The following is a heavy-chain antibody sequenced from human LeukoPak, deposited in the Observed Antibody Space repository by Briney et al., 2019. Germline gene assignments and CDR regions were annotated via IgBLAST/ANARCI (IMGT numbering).Heavy chain of an antibody. V-gene: IGHV3-23*01. J-gene: IGHJ4*02. Sequence: GGSLRLSCAASGFTFSSYGMSWVRQAPGKGLEWVSAISGSGGSTYYADSVKGRFTISRDNSKNTLYLQMNSLRAADTAVYYCAKPSDRNTYYYGSGSFDYWGQGTLVTVSS. CDR3: AKPSDRNTYYYGSGSFDY. D-gene: IGHD3-10*01. CDR1: GFTFSSYG. CDR2: ISGSGGST.